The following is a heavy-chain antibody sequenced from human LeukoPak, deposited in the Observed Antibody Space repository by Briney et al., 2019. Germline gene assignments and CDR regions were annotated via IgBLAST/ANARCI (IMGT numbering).Heavy chain of an antibody. J-gene: IGHJ3*02. Sequence: GASVKVSRKASGGTFSSYAISWVRQAPGQGLEGMGGIIPIFGTANYAQKFQGRVTITADESTSTAYMELSSLRSEDTAVYYCARKSIAAREGLDAFDIWGQGTMVTVSS. D-gene: IGHD6-6*01. V-gene: IGHV1-69*13. CDR1: GGTFSSYA. CDR3: ARKSIAAREGLDAFDI. CDR2: IIPIFGTA.